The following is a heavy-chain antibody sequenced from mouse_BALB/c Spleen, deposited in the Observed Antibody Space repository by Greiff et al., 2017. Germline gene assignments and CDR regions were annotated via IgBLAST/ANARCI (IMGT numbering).Heavy chain of an antibody. V-gene: IGHV14-3*02. Sequence: EVKLMESGAELVKPGASVKLSCTASGFNIKDTYMHWVKQRPEQGLEWIGRIDPANGNTKYDPKFQGKATITADTSSNTAYLQLSSLTSEDTAVYYCARFSYDYDYYAMDYWGQGTSVTVSS. CDR1: GFNIKDTY. CDR3: ARFSYDYDYYAMDY. J-gene: IGHJ4*01. D-gene: IGHD2-4*01. CDR2: IDPANGNT.